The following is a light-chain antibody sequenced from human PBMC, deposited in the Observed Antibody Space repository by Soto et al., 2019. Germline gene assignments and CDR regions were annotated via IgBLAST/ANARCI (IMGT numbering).Light chain of an antibody. CDR3: QQLNSYPFLT. J-gene: IGKJ4*01. CDR2: AAS. CDR1: QGISSY. Sequence: DIQLTQSPSFLSASVGDRVTITCRASQGISSYLAWYQQKPGKAHKLLIYAASTLQSGVPSRFSSSGSGTEFTLTISSPQPEDFATYYCQQLNSYPFLTFGGGTKVEIK. V-gene: IGKV1-9*01.